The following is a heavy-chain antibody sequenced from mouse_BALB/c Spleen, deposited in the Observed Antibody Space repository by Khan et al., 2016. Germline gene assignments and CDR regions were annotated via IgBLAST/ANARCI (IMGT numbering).Heavy chain of an antibody. V-gene: IGHV1-77*01. CDR2: IFLGSGST. Sequence: QVQLQQSGTELPRPGASVKLSCKASGYTFTDYYLHWVKQRTGQGLEWIGEIFLGSGSTYYTEKFKGKASLTADTSSSTAYMQLSSLTSEDSAVYFCARSYYGYFAMDYWGHGASVTVSS. J-gene: IGHJ4*01. D-gene: IGHD1-1*01. CDR3: ARSYYGYFAMDY. CDR1: GYTFTDYY.